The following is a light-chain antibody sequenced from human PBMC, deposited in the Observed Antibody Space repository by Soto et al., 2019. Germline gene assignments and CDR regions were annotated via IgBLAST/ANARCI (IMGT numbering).Light chain of an antibody. CDR1: RGDIGGYNY. CDR2: DVY. V-gene: IGLV2-14*03. J-gene: IGLJ1*01. Sequence: QSALTQPASVSASPGQSITISCTGTRGDIGGYNYVSWYQQHPGKAPKLMIYDVYHRPSGVSNRFSASKSGNTASLTISGLQSEDEADYYCRSYTSSTTLVFGTGTKVTVL. CDR3: RSYTSSTTLV.